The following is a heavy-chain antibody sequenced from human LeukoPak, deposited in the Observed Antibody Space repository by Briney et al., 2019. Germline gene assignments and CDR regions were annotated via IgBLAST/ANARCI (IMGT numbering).Heavy chain of an antibody. CDR2: IYYSGST. CDR1: GGSISSGGHS. D-gene: IGHD3-16*02. V-gene: IGHV4-30-2*01. J-gene: IGHJ6*03. Sequence: SQTLSLTCTVSGGSISSGGHSWSWIRQPPGKGLEWIGYIYYSGSTYYNPSLKSRVTISVDTSKNQFSLKLSSVTAADTAVYYCARLDYDYVWGSYRYIDYYYMDVWGKGTTVTVSS. CDR3: ARLDYDYVWGSYRYIDYYYMDV.